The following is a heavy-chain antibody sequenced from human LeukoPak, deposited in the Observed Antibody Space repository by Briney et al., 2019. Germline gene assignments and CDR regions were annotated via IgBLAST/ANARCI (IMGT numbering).Heavy chain of an antibody. D-gene: IGHD3/OR15-3a*01. CDR2: IYHSGST. J-gene: IGHJ3*02. CDR3: AREGVKDWFYAFDI. Sequence: PSQTLSLTCAVSGGSISSGGYSWSWIRQPPGKGLEWIGYIYHSGSTYYNPSLKSRVTISVDRSKNQFSLKLSSVTAADTAVYYCAREGVKDWFYAFDIWGQGTMVTVSS. V-gene: IGHV4-30-2*01. CDR1: GGSISSGGYS.